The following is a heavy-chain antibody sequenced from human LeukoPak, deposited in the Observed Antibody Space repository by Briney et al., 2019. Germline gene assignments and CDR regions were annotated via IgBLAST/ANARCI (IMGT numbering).Heavy chain of an antibody. CDR1: GYTFTGYY. V-gene: IGHV1-2*02. CDR3: ARDRVPAAINPSGY. CDR2: INPNSGGT. D-gene: IGHD2-2*02. J-gene: IGHJ4*02. Sequence: ASVKVSCKASGYTFTGYYMHWVRQAPGQGLEWMGWINPNSGGTNYAQKFQGRVTMTRDTSISTAYMELSRLRSDDTAVYYCARDRVPAAINPSGYWGQGTLVTVSS.